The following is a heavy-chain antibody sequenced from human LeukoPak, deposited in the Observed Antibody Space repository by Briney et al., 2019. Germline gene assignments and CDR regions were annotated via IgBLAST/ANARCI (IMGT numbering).Heavy chain of an antibody. J-gene: IGHJ6*02. Sequence: SVKVSCKASGGTFSSYAISWVRQAPGQGLEWMGGIIPIFGTANYAQKFQGRVTITADESTSTAYMELSSLRSEDTAVYYCARASLVVPAAIPLGMDVWGQGTTVTVSS. V-gene: IGHV1-69*01. CDR1: GGTFSSYA. D-gene: IGHD2-2*02. CDR2: IIPIFGTA. CDR3: ARASLVVPAAIPLGMDV.